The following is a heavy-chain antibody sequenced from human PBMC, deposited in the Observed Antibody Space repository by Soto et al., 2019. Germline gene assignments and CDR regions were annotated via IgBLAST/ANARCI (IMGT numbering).Heavy chain of an antibody. CDR2: ISGSGGST. V-gene: IGHV3-23*01. CDR3: AKEMATTFYYYYGMDV. Sequence: GGSLRLSCAASGFTVSSNYMSWVRQAPGKGLEWVSVISGSGGSTYYADSVKGRFTISRDNSKNTLYLQMNSLRAEDTAVYYCAKEMATTFYYYYGMDVWGQGTTVTVSS. CDR1: GFTVSSNY. J-gene: IGHJ6*02. D-gene: IGHD5-12*01.